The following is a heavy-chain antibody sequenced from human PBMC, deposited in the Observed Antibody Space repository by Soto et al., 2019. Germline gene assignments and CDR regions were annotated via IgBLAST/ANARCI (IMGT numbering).Heavy chain of an antibody. CDR3: ATSYGSGSTHFDS. CDR1: GGTFNSYT. V-gene: IGHV1-69*02. CDR2: VNPIVGMS. J-gene: IGHJ4*02. Sequence: QVQLVQSGAEVKKPGSPVKVSCTASGGTFNSYTINWVRQAPGRGLEWVGRVNPIVGMSTSALKFQGRVTITAEKATNTAFMYLPSLKPEDTAVYYCATSYGSGSTHFDSWGQGTLVTVS. D-gene: IGHD3-10*01.